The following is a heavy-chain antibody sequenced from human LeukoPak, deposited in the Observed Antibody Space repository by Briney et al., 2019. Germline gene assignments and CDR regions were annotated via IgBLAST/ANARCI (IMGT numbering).Heavy chain of an antibody. J-gene: IGHJ4*02. CDR1: GYTFTGYY. D-gene: IGHD1-26*01. CDR2: INPDSGGT. Sequence: ASVKVSCKASGYTFTGYYIHWVRQAPGQGLEWMGWINPDSGGTNSAQMFQDRVTMTRDTSISTAYMELSRLRSDDTAVYYCARELFYTSGSKSNRVDYWGQGTLVTVSS. CDR3: ARELFYTSGSKSNRVDY. V-gene: IGHV1-2*02.